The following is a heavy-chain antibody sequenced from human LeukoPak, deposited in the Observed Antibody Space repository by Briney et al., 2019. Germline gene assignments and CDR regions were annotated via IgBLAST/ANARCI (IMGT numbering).Heavy chain of an antibody. CDR1: GGSISSYY. D-gene: IGHD6-13*01. V-gene: IGHV4-59*08. CDR3: ARLSGQQIFLRLGWFDP. Sequence: SETLSLTCTVTGGSISSYYWSWIRQPPGKGLEWIGYIYYSGSTNYNPSLKSRVTISVDTSKNQFSLKLSSVTAADTAVYYCARLSGQQIFLRLGWFDPWGQGTLVTVSS. CDR2: IYYSGST. J-gene: IGHJ5*02.